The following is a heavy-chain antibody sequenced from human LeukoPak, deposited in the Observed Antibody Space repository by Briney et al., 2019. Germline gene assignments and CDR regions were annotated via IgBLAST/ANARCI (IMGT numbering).Heavy chain of an antibody. CDR3: AKGLYGGTSATFDY. D-gene: IGHD4-23*01. V-gene: IGHV1-2*02. J-gene: IGHJ4*02. CDR1: GYTFHGYY. Sequence: ASVKVSCKPSGYTFHGYYMHWVRQAPGQGLDWMGWINPNHCGTHYAPQSQGRVTMTTDPSLSPAYTELGRLNSHNPALHYLAKGLYGGTSATFDYWGQGTLVTVSS. CDR2: INPNHCGT.